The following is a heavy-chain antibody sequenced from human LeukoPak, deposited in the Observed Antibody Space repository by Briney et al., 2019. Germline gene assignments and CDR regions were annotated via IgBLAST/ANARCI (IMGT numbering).Heavy chain of an antibody. CDR3: AKDPVGATLVNWFDP. CDR2: IRYDGSNT. Sequence: GGSLRLSCAASGFIFSSYGMHWVRQAPGKGLEWVAFIRYDGSNTYYADSVKGRFTISRDNSKNTLYLQMNSLRAEDTAVYYCAKDPVGATLVNWFDPWGQGTLVTVSS. V-gene: IGHV3-30*02. D-gene: IGHD1-26*01. CDR1: GFIFSSYG. J-gene: IGHJ5*02.